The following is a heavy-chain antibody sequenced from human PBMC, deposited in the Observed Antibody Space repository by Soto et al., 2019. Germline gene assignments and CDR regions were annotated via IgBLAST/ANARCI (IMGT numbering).Heavy chain of an antibody. CDR3: TSDYTLRSYRFDY. CDR1: GDTISTGGYT. V-gene: IGHV4-30-2*01. J-gene: IGHJ4*02. CDR2: TYHSGNT. D-gene: IGHD3-10*01. Sequence: SETLSLTCDVSGDTISTGGYTWAWIRQPPGKGLEWIGHTYHSGNTSYNPSLKSRLTISLDRSKNEFSLKLTSVTAADTAVYYCTSDYTLRSYRFDYWGRGILVTVSS.